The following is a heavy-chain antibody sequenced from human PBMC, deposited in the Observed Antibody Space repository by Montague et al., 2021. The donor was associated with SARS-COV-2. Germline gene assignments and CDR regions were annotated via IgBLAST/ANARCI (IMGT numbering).Heavy chain of an antibody. V-gene: IGHV3-48*03. J-gene: IGHJ4*02. CDR3: AAVPPHPLNWSGRPTNADY. Sequence: SLRLSCAASGLSFSSFEMTWVRQAPGKGLEWVSYITGSGGAIYHADSVKGRFTISRDNAKKSLSLQMDSLRAEDTAVYYCAAVPPHPLNWSGRPTNADYWGQGTLVTVSS. CDR2: ITGSGGAI. CDR1: GLSFSSFE. D-gene: IGHD1-1*01.